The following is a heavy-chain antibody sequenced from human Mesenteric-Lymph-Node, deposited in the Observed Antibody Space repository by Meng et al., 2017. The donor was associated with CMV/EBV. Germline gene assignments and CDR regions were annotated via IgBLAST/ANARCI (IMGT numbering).Heavy chain of an antibody. D-gene: IGHD3/OR15-3a*01. CDR1: GFALISYG. V-gene: IGHV3-30*02. Sequence: GESLKISCAASGFALISYGMHWVRQAPGKGLEWVAFIRPDGSDEKYVESVKGRFTISRDNSKNTLYLQMNSLRDEDTAMYYCANSEASSDSWRGWGQGTLVNVSS. J-gene: IGHJ4*02. CDR3: ANSEASSDSWRG. CDR2: IRPDGSDE.